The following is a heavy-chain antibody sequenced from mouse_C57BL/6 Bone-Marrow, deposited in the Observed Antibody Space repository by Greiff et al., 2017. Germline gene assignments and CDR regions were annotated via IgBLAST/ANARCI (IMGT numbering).Heavy chain of an antibody. CDR1: GYTFTTYP. D-gene: IGHD1-1*02. CDR3: ASGGNYGGYYFDY. V-gene: IGHV1-47*01. Sequence: QVQLQQSGAELVKPGASVKMSCKASGYTFTTYPIEWMKQNHGKSLEWIGNFHPYNDDTKYNEKFKGKVTLTVDTSSSTVYLELSRLTSNASAVYYCASGGNYGGYYFDYWGQGTTVTVSS. CDR2: FHPYNDDT. J-gene: IGHJ2*01.